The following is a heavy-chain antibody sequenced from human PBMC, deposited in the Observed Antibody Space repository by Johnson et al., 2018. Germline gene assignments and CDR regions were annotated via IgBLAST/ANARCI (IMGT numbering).Heavy chain of an antibody. CDR3: AKGISRVGIAGAGTVGFQH. J-gene: IGHJ1*01. CDR1: GFIFSNYA. D-gene: IGHD6-13*01. V-gene: IGHV3-43*02. CDR2: ISWDGGRT. Sequence: VQLVESGGGLVQXGGSLRLSCAASGFIFSNYAMSWVRPAPGKGLEWVSRISWDGGRTYYADSVKGRFTISRDNRKNSLYLQMNSLRTEDPALYYCAKGISRVGIAGAGTVGFQHWGQGTLVTVSS.